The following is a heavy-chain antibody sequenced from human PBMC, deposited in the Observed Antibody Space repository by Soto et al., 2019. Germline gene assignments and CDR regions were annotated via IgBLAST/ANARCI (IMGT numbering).Heavy chain of an antibody. CDR1: GGSIGSYY. D-gene: IGHD2-21*01. Sequence: SETLSLTCTVSGGSIGSYYWSWIRQPPGKGLEWIGYIYYSGSTNYNPSLKSRVTISVDTSKNQFSLKLSSVTAADTAVYYCVRDLWQIRNNWFDPWGQGTLVTVSS. V-gene: IGHV4-59*01. J-gene: IGHJ5*02. CDR2: IYYSGST. CDR3: VRDLWQIRNNWFDP.